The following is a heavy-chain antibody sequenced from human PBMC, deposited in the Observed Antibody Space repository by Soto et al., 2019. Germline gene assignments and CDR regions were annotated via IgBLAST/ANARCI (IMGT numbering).Heavy chain of an antibody. Sequence: QVQLVQSGAEVKKPGASVKVSCKASGYTFTSYGISWVRQAPGQGLEWMGWISAYNGNTNYAQKLQGRVTMTTDTXTXIAYMELRSLRSDDTAVYYCAAVAGILPYYYYGMDVWGQGTTVTVSS. CDR3: AAVAGILPYYYYGMDV. J-gene: IGHJ6*02. CDR2: ISAYNGNT. CDR1: GYTFTSYG. V-gene: IGHV1-18*01. D-gene: IGHD6-19*01.